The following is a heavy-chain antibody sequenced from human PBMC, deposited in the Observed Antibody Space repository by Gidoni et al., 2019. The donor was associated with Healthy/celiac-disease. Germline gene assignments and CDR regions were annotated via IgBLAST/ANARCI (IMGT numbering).Heavy chain of an antibody. V-gene: IGHV1-3*01. J-gene: IGHJ5*02. D-gene: IGHD2-21*02. CDR3: ARSGVTPLNWFDP. Sequence: QVQPVQSGAEVKKPGASVKVSCKASGYTFTSYAMHWVRQAPGQRLEWMGWINAGNGNTKYSQKFQGRVTITRYTSASTAYMELSSLRSEDTAVYYCARSGVTPLNWFDPWGQGTLVTVSS. CDR2: INAGNGNT. CDR1: GYTFTSYA.